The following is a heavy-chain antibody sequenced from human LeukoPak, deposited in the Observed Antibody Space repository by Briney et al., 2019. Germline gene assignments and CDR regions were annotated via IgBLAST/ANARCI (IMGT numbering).Heavy chain of an antibody. D-gene: IGHD3-10*01. V-gene: IGHV3-23*01. CDR3: AKVSLFGEFMFYYFDY. CDR2: ISGSGGST. J-gene: IGHJ4*02. CDR1: RFTFTSYG. Sequence: AGGSLRLSCAASRFTFTSYGMTWVRQAPGKGLEWVSAISGSGGSTYYADSVKGRFTISRDNSKNTLYLQMNSLRAEDTAVYYCAKVSLFGEFMFYYFDYWGQGTLVTVSS.